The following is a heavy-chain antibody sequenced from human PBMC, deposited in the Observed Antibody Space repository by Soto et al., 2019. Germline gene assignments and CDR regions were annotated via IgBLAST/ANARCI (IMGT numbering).Heavy chain of an antibody. V-gene: IGHV1-46*01. CDR1: GYTFTRYY. CDR3: ARGGDAQPGTESRLLDQ. D-gene: IGHD2-8*02. Sequence: QVQLVQSGAEVKKPGALMRVSCKASGYTFTRYYMHWVRQAPGQGLEWMGKINPSDQNTSYAQKFQGRLTINSDTSTSTLYMEMSSLRSEDTAMYYCARGGDAQPGTESRLLDQWGQGTLVTVSS. J-gene: IGHJ5*02. CDR2: INPSDQNT.